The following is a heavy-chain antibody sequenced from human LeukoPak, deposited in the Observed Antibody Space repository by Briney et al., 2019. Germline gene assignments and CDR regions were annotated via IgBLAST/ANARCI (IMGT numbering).Heavy chain of an antibody. V-gene: IGHV4-34*01. CDR3: ARWGDCSGGSCYSGLHFDY. CDR1: GGSFSGYY. Sequence: PSETLSLTCAVYGGSFSGYYWSWIRQPPGKGLEWIGEINHSGSTNYNPPLKSRVTISVDTSKNQFSLKLSSVTAADTAVYYCARWGDCSGGSCYSGLHFDYWGQGTLVTVSS. CDR2: INHSGST. D-gene: IGHD2-15*01. J-gene: IGHJ4*02.